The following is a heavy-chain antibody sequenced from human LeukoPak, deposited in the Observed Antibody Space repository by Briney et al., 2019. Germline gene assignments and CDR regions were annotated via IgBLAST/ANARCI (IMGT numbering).Heavy chain of an antibody. J-gene: IGHJ4*02. CDR2: IGIWNSPI. Sequence: GGSLRLSCAVSGFTFRDYWMTWVRQAPGKGLEWVSFIGIWNSPIHYADSVRGRFTISRDNAKNSIYLQMNSLRVEDTAVYYCARDRGNSIVGADFDSWGQGTLVTVSS. V-gene: IGHV3-48*01. CDR3: ARDRGNSIVGADFDS. CDR1: GFTFRDYW. D-gene: IGHD1-26*01.